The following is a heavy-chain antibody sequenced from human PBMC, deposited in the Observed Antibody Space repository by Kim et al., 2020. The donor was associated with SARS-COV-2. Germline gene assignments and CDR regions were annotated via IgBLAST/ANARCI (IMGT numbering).Heavy chain of an antibody. Sequence: SYNPSLKSRVTISVDRSKNQLSLKLSSVTAADTAVYYCARDPSGYDWFDPWGQGTLVTVSS. V-gene: IGHV4-30-2*01. J-gene: IGHJ5*02. D-gene: IGHD3-22*01. CDR3: ARDPSGYDWFDP.